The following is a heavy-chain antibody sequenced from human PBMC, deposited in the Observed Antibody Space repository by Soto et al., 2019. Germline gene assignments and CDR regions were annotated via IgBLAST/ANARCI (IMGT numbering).Heavy chain of an antibody. CDR3: AKVGGNSYYYYYGMDV. Sequence: GGSLRLSCAASGFTFSSYAMSWVRQAPGKGLEWVSAISGSGGSTYYADSVKGRFTISRDNSKNTLYLQMNSLRAEDTAVYYCAKVGGNSYYYYYGMDVWGQGTTVTVSS. D-gene: IGHD2-21*02. J-gene: IGHJ6*02. V-gene: IGHV3-23*01. CDR1: GFTFSSYA. CDR2: ISGSGGST.